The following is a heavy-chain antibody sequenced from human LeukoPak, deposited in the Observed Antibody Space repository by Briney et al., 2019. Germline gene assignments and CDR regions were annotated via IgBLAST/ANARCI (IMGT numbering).Heavy chain of an antibody. Sequence: GSLRLSCAASGFSFSSYAMSWVRQAPGKGLEWVSGISGSGGSSYYADSVKGRFTISRDNSKNTLYLQMNSLRAEDTAVYYCVKVRWSSSSPIAFDIWGQGTVVTVSS. D-gene: IGHD6-6*01. CDR1: GFSFSSYA. V-gene: IGHV3-23*01. J-gene: IGHJ3*02. CDR3: VKVRWSSSSPIAFDI. CDR2: ISGSGGSS.